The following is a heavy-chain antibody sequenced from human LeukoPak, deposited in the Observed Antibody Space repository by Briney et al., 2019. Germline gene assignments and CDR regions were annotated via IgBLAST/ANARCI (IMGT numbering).Heavy chain of an antibody. D-gene: IGHD6-13*01. CDR1: GYTFTSYY. Sequence: ASLKVSCKASGYTFTSYYMHWVRLAPGQGPEWLGIINPNGDTVYAQKLQGRVTMTRDPSTGTVYMELSSLRSEDTAVYYCGRERLGAVGRGGIDFWGQGSQVTVSS. CDR2: INPNGDT. V-gene: IGHV1-46*04. CDR3: GRERLGAVGRGGIDF. J-gene: IGHJ4*02.